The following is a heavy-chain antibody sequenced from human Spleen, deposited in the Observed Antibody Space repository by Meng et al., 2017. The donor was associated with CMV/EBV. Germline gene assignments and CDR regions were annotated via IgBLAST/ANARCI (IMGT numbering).Heavy chain of an antibody. CDR2: FYSDGTT. J-gene: IGHJ5*02. Sequence: SGYTVSRADMSWVRQDAGSGLEWVALFYSDGTTKYENYGKGRLTVSADISKNTLSLQMDSLRPADTAVYYCAREADTTGWPNWCDLWGRGTLVTVSS. V-gene: IGHV3-66*01. CDR1: GYTVSRAD. D-gene: IGHD6-19*01. CDR3: AREADTTGWPNWCDL.